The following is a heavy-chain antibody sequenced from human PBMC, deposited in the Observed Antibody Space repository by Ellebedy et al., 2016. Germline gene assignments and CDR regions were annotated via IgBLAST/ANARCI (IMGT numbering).Heavy chain of an antibody. V-gene: IGHV3-13*04. CDR3: SRGRHRNYYDSSGYYPY. Sequence: GGSLRLSXAASGFSFSNYDMHWVRQTTGKGLEWVSGIGTTGDTYFSGSVKGRFTISREDAKNSLYLQMNSLRAGDTAVYYCSRGRHRNYYDSSGYYPYWGQGTLVTVSS. D-gene: IGHD3-22*01. CDR2: IGTTGDT. J-gene: IGHJ4*02. CDR1: GFSFSNYD.